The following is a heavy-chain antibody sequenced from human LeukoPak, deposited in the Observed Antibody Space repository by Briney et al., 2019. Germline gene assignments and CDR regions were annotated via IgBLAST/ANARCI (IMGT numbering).Heavy chain of an antibody. CDR1: GFTFSTYN. V-gene: IGHV3-48*02. CDR2: ISTKSSTI. CDR3: ARLGPASSGWPESFDY. D-gene: IGHD6-19*01. Sequence: GGSLRLSCTASGFTFSTYNMNWVRQAPGKGLEWISYISTKSSTIHYADSVKGRFTVSRDNAKNSLYLQMNSLRDEDTAVYYCARLGPASSGWPESFDYWGQGTLVTVSS. J-gene: IGHJ4*02.